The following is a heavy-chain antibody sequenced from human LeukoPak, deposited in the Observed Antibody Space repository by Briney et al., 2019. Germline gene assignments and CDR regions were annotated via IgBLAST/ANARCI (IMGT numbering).Heavy chain of an antibody. CDR2: IIPIFGTA. CDR1: GGTFSSYA. CDR3: ARFDYDILTGYYDDAFDI. D-gene: IGHD3-9*01. J-gene: IGHJ3*02. V-gene: IGHV1-69*13. Sequence: SVKVSCKASGGTFSSYAISWVRQAPGQGLEWMGGIIPIFGTANYAQTFQGRVTITADESTSTAYMELSSLRSEDTAVYYCARFDYDILTGYYDDAFDIWGQGTMVTVSS.